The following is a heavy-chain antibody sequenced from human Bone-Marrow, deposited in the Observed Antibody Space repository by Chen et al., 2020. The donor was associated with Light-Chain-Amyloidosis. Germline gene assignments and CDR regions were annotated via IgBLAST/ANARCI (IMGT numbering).Heavy chain of an antibody. CDR1: GGSISSGGYY. CDR2: IYYSGST. Sequence: QVQLQESGPGLVKPSQTLSLTRPVSGGSISSGGYYWSWIRQHPGKGLEWIGYIYYSGSTYYNPSLKGRVTISVDTSKNQFSLKLSSVTAADTAVYYCARDLHCSSTSCSWFDPWGQGTLVTVSS. CDR3: ARDLHCSSTSCSWFDP. V-gene: IGHV4-31*03. J-gene: IGHJ5*02. D-gene: IGHD2-2*01.